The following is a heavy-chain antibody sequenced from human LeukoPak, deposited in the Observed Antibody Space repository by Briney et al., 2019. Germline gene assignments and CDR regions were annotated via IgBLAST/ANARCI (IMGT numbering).Heavy chain of an antibody. CDR3: ARVFSYGGLYFDY. V-gene: IGHV3-53*01. Sequence: GGSLRLSCAASGFTVSSNYMTWVRQAPGKGLEWVSAFYTGGSTYYADSVKGRFTISRDNSKNTLYLQMHSLRAEDTAVYYCARVFSYGGLYFDYWGQGTLVTVSS. J-gene: IGHJ4*02. D-gene: IGHD4-23*01. CDR2: FYTGGST. CDR1: GFTVSSNY.